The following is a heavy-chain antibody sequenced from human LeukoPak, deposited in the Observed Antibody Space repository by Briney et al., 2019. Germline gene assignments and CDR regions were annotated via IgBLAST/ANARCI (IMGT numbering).Heavy chain of an antibody. CDR3: ANLKWELLLDY. J-gene: IGHJ4*02. D-gene: IGHD1-26*01. CDR1: GFTFSSYA. Sequence: GGSLRLSCAASGFTFSSYAMSWVRQAPGKGLEWVSAISGSGGSTYYAASVNGRFTISRDNSKNTLYLQMNSLRAADTAVYYSANLKWELLLDYWGQGTLVTVSS. V-gene: IGHV3-23*01. CDR2: ISGSGGST.